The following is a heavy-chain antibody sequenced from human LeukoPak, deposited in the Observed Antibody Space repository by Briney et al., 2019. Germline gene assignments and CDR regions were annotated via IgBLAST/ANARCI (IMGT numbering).Heavy chain of an antibody. V-gene: IGHV3-11*01. D-gene: IGHD6-19*01. CDR1: GFTFSDYY. Sequence: GGSLILSCAASGFTFSDYYMSWIRQAPGKGLEWVSYISSSCSTIYYADSVKGRFTISRDNAKNSLYLQMNSLRAEDTAVYYCARARYSSGWYNWYFDLWGRGTLVTVSS. CDR2: ISSSCSTI. J-gene: IGHJ2*01. CDR3: ARARYSSGWYNWYFDL.